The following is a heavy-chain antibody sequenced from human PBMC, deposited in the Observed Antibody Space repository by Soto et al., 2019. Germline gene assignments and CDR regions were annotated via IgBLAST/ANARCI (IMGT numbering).Heavy chain of an antibody. V-gene: IGHV3-23*01. CDR2: ISGSGGST. CDR3: AKDPFYDSSGYYYVDY. Sequence: EVQLLESGGGLVQPGGSLRLSCAASGFTFSSYAMSWVRQAPGKGLEWVSAISGSGGSTYYADSVKGRFTISRDNSKNTLYRQMNSLRAEDTAVYYCAKDPFYDSSGYYYVDYWGQGTLVTVSS. D-gene: IGHD3-22*01. CDR1: GFTFSSYA. J-gene: IGHJ4*02.